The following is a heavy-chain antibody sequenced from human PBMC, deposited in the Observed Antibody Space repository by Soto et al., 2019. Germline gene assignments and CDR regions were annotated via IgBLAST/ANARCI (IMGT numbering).Heavy chain of an antibody. CDR2: IKEDGSEK. CDR3: ARESEDLTSNFDY. J-gene: IGHJ4*02. V-gene: IGHV3-7*01. CDR1: GFTFSHYF. Sequence: LRLSCAASGFTFSHYFMTWVRQAPGKSLEWVAGIKEDGSEKYYADSMKGRFTISRDNAKNSLYLQMNSLRDEDTAVYYCARESEDLTSNFDYWGQGTLVTVSS.